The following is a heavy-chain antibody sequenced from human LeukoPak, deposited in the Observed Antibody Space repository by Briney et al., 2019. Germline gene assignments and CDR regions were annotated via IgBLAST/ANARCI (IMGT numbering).Heavy chain of an antibody. CDR1: GFTFGGYA. J-gene: IGHJ4*02. CDR2: ISVSGDHT. Sequence: GGSLRLSCVASGFTFGGYAMRWVRQAPGKGLEWVSSISVSGDHTYSADSVKGRCTISRDNSLQTLFLHMNSLRAEDTAVYYCARGMSATSGYLELEYWGQGALVTVST. V-gene: IGHV3-23*01. CDR3: ARGMSATSGYLELEY. D-gene: IGHD3-22*01.